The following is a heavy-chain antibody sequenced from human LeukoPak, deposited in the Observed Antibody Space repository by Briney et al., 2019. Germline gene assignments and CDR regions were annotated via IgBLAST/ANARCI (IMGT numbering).Heavy chain of an antibody. CDR1: GGTFSRYT. Sequence: ASVKVSCKASGGTFSRYTISWVRQAPGQGPEWMGGILPIFGTANYAQKFQGRVTITADESTSTAYMELRSLRSEDTAVYYCARDAAIFDSSGYYYLWWGQGTLVTVSS. CDR2: ILPIFGTA. J-gene: IGHJ4*02. CDR3: ARDAAIFDSSGYYYLW. D-gene: IGHD3-22*01. V-gene: IGHV1-69*13.